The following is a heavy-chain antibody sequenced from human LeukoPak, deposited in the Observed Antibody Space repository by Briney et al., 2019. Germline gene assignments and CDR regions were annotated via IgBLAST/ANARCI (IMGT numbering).Heavy chain of an antibody. Sequence: GSLRLSCAASGFTFSSYAMSWVRQAPGKGLEWIGEINHSGSTNYNPSLKSRVTISVDTSKNQFSLKLSSVTAADTAVYYCAGGGTEEQWLTYYYYYMDVWGKGTTVTVSS. CDR1: GFTFSSYA. CDR2: INHSGST. J-gene: IGHJ6*03. CDR3: AGGGTEEQWLTYYYYYMDV. V-gene: IGHV4-34*01. D-gene: IGHD6-19*01.